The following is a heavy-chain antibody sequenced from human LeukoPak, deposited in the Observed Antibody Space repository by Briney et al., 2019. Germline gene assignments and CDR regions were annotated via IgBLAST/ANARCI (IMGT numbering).Heavy chain of an antibody. CDR1: GYTFTSYD. Sequence: GPSVKVSCKASGYTFTSYDINWVRQATGQGLEWMGWMNPKSGNTGYAQKFQGRVTMTRSTSVSTAYMELSSLRSEDTAVYYCARVFHPGVTYYPFDPWGQGTLVTVSS. D-gene: IGHD3-10*01. CDR2: MNPKSGNT. CDR3: ARVFHPGVTYYPFDP. J-gene: IGHJ5*02. V-gene: IGHV1-8*01.